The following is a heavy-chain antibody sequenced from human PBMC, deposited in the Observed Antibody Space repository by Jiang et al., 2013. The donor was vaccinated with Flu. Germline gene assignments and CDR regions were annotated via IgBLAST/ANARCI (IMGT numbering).Heavy chain of an antibody. CDR1: GYTFTAYY. CDR3: ARQEITGTYSLDN. D-gene: IGHD1-26*01. V-gene: IGHV1-46*01. Sequence: SGAEVKKPGASVKVSCKASGYTFTAYYMHWVRQAPGQGLEWMGIINPNGGGTTYAQKFQGRITMTRDTSTRTVYMDLSSLRSEDSAVYYCARQEITGTYSLDNWGQGTLVTVSS. CDR2: INPNGGGT. J-gene: IGHJ4*02.